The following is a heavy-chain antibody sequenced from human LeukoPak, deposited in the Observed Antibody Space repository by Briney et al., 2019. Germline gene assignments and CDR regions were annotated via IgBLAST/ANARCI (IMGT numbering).Heavy chain of an antibody. J-gene: IGHJ4*02. V-gene: IGHV4-4*07. CDR3: ARDRGFYYFDY. CDR2: IYTSGST. Sequence: SETLSVTRIVSGGSISSYYWCLIRQPAGTGLEWIGRIYTSGSTNYNPSLKSRVTMSVDTSKNQFPRKLSSVTAADTAVYYCARDRGFYYFDYWGQGTLVTVSS. D-gene: IGHD3-16*01. CDR1: GGSISSYY.